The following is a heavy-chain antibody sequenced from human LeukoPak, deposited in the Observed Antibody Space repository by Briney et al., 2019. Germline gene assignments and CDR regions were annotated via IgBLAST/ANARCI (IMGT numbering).Heavy chain of an antibody. CDR2: INPNSGGT. V-gene: IGHV1-2*06. Sequence: ASVKVSCKASGYTFTSYGISWVRQAPGQGLEWMGRINPNSGGTNYAQKFQGRVTMTRDTSISTAYMELSRLRSDDTAVYYCARDRGRVVRFLEFDYWGQGTLVTVSS. CDR3: ARDRGRVVRFLEFDY. CDR1: GYTFTSYG. D-gene: IGHD3-3*01. J-gene: IGHJ4*02.